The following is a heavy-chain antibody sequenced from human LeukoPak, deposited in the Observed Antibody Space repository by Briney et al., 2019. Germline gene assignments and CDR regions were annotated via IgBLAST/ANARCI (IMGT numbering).Heavy chain of an antibody. Sequence: ASVKVSCKASGYTFTCYGISWVRQAPGQGLEWMGWISAYNGNTNYAQKLQGRVTMTTDTSTSTAYMELRSLRSDDTAVYYCARHVLIGRNSTVVTPRDYWGQGTLVTVSS. V-gene: IGHV1-18*01. CDR3: ARHVLIGRNSTVVTPRDY. CDR2: ISAYNGNT. CDR1: GYTFTCYG. J-gene: IGHJ4*02. D-gene: IGHD4-23*01.